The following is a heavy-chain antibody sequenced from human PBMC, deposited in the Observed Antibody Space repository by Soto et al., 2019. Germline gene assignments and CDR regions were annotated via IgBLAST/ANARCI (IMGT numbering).Heavy chain of an antibody. CDR3: ALALGPTTGLDY. Sequence: SETLSLTCSVSGASTVSHYHWTWIRQPPGKGLEWMGYIFNSGTTFYNPSLTSRLSISMDTSGNHFSLELRSVTAADTAVYYCALALGPTTGLDYWGQGTLVT. J-gene: IGHJ4*02. D-gene: IGHD1-26*01. V-gene: IGHV4-31*02. CDR2: IFNSGTT. CDR1: GASTVSHYH.